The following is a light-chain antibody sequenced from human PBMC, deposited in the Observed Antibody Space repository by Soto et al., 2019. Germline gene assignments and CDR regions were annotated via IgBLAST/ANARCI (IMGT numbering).Light chain of an antibody. J-gene: IGKJ4*01. CDR1: QGISSA. CDR2: DAS. CDR3: QQFNNYPLT. V-gene: IGKV1D-13*01. Sequence: AIQLTQSPSSLSASVGDRVTITCRASQGISSALAWYQQKPGKAPKLLIYDASSLESGVPSRFGGSGSGTDFTLTISSLQPEDFAPYDGQQFNNYPLTFGGGTKVEIK.